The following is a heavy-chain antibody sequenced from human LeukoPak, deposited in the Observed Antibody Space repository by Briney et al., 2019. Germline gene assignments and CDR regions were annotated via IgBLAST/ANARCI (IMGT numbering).Heavy chain of an antibody. CDR2: IWYDGSNK. CDR1: GFTFSSYG. J-gene: IGHJ4*02. Sequence: GRSLRLSCAASGFTFSSYGMHWVRQAPGKGLEWGAVIWYDGSNKYYADSVKGRFTISRDNSKNTLYLQMNSLRAEDTAVYYCARDQGRGYCTNGVCYGVDYWGQGTLVTVSS. CDR3: ARDQGRGYCTNGVCYGVDY. V-gene: IGHV3-33*01. D-gene: IGHD2-8*01.